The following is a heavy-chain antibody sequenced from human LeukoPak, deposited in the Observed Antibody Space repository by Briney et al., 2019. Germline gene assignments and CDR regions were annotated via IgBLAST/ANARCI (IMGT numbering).Heavy chain of an antibody. CDR3: ARAQSIAAPANWFDP. D-gene: IGHD6-6*01. Sequence: ASVKVSCKASGYTFTGYYMHWVRQAPGQGLTWMGWINPNSGGTNYAQKFQGRVTMTRDTSISTAYMELSRLRSDDTAVYYCARAQSIAAPANWFDPWGQGTLVTVSS. J-gene: IGHJ5*02. CDR2: INPNSGGT. V-gene: IGHV1-2*02. CDR1: GYTFTGYY.